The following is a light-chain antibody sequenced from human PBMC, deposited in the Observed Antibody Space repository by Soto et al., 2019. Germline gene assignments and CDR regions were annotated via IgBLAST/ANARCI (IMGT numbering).Light chain of an antibody. CDR1: QGISSA. Sequence: AIQLTQYPSSLSASVGDRVTITCGASQGISSALAWYQQKPGKAPKLLIYDASSLESGVPSRFRGSGSGTDFTLTISSLKTEDFATYYCQQFNNYYALTFGGGTKVDIK. CDR2: DAS. CDR3: QQFNNYYALT. J-gene: IGKJ4*01. V-gene: IGKV1D-13*01.